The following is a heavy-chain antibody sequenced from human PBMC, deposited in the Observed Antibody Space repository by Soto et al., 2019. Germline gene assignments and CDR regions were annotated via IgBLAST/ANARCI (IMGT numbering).Heavy chain of an antibody. Sequence: PSETLPLTCAVYGGSVNGYYWNWIRQPPGKGLEWIGEINHTGGTHYNPSLKSRVTMSVDTSKNQFSLRLSSVTAADTAIYYCATRITVFGLLIPPLDPWGQGTQVTVSS. CDR1: GGSVNGYY. D-gene: IGHD3-3*01. J-gene: IGHJ5*02. CDR2: INHTGGT. CDR3: ATRITVFGLLIPPLDP. V-gene: IGHV4-34*01.